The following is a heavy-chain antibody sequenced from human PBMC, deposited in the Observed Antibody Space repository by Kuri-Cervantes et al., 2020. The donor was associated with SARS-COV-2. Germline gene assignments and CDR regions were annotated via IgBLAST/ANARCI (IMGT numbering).Heavy chain of an antibody. J-gene: IGHJ3*02. Sequence: SETLSLTCTVSGGSISSYYWSWIRQPAGKGLEWIGRIYTSGSTNYNPSLKSRVTMSVDTSKNQFSLKLSSVTAADTAVYYCASSNLGVVREPNAFDIWGQGTMVTVSS. V-gene: IGHV4-4*07. CDR3: ASSNLGVVREPNAFDI. D-gene: IGHD3-3*01. CDR2: IYTSGST. CDR1: GGSISSYY.